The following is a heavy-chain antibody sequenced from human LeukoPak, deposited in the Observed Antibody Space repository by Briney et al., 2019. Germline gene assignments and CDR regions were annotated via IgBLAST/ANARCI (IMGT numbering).Heavy chain of an antibody. D-gene: IGHD3-22*01. Sequence: PGGSLRLSCAASGFTFDDYAMHWVRQAPGKGLEWVSLISGDGGSTYYADSVKGRFTISRDNSKNSLYLQMNSLRTEDTALYYCAKDSHYYDSSGPTSCFDYWGQGTLVTVSS. CDR3: AKDSHYYDSSGPTSCFDY. J-gene: IGHJ4*02. CDR2: ISGDGGST. V-gene: IGHV3-43*02. CDR1: GFTFDDYA.